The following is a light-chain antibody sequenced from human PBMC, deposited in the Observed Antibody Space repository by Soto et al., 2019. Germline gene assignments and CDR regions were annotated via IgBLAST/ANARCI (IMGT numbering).Light chain of an antibody. Sequence: QLVLTQSPSASASLGASVKLTCTLSSGHSSYAIAWHQQQPEKGPRYLMTLNSDGSHSKGDGIPDRFSGSSSGAERYLTISSLQSEDEADYYCQTWGTGMQRVFGGGTKVTVL. J-gene: IGLJ3*02. CDR3: QTWGTGMQRV. V-gene: IGLV4-69*01. CDR1: SGHSSYA. CDR2: LNSDGSH.